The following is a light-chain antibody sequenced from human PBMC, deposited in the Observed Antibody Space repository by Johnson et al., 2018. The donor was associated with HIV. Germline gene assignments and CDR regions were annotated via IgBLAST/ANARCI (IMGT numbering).Light chain of an antibody. Sequence: QSVLTQPPSVSAAPGQKVTISCSGSSSNIGNNYVSWYQQLPGTAPKLLIYENTERPSGIPDRFSGSKSGTSATLGITGLQTGDEADYYCGTWDTSLSAGGAFGTGTKVTVL. CDR2: ENT. V-gene: IGLV1-51*02. J-gene: IGLJ1*01. CDR1: SSNIGNNY. CDR3: GTWDTSLSAGGA.